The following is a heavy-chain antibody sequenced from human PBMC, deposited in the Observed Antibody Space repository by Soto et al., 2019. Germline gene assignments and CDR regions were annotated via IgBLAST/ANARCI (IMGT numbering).Heavy chain of an antibody. J-gene: IGHJ4*02. Sequence: GGSLRLSCAASGFTFSDYGIHWVRQAPGKGLDWVAVISYDGSGKEYADSVKGRITISRDNSKNTVYLQMNSLRAEDTAVYYCAKSGFSFFYFDYWGQGTLVTVSS. CDR3: AKSGFSFFYFDY. D-gene: IGHD3-10*01. V-gene: IGHV3-30*18. CDR1: GFTFSDYG. CDR2: ISYDGSGK.